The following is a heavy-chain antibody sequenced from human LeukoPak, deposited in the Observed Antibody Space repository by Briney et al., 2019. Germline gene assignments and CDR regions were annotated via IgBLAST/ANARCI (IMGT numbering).Heavy chain of an antibody. Sequence: GGSLRLSCAASGFTFSNYEMNWVRQAPGKGLELVSYISSRGSPIYYADSVKGRFTISRDNAKNSLYLQMNSLRAEDTAVYYCARDRSCSSTSCSHPGDFDYWGQGTLVTVSS. J-gene: IGHJ4*02. V-gene: IGHV3-48*03. CDR3: ARDRSCSSTSCSHPGDFDY. D-gene: IGHD2-2*01. CDR2: ISSRGSPI. CDR1: GFTFSNYE.